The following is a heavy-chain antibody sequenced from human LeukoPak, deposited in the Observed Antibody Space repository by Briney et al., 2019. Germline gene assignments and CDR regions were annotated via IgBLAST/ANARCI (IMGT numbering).Heavy chain of an antibody. CDR1: GGSISSYY. CDR2: INHRGST. D-gene: IGHD7-27*01. CDR3: ARGSLGLSAFDV. V-gene: IGHV4-34*01. J-gene: IGHJ3*01. Sequence: SETLSLTCTVSGGSISSYYWSWIRQPPGKGLEWIGEINHRGSTTYNPSLKSRVTMSVDTSKNQFSLKISSLTAADTAVYYCARGSLGLSAFDVWGQGTMVTVSS.